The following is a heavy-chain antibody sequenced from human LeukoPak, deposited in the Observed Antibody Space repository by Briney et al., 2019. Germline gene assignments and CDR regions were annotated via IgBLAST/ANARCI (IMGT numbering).Heavy chain of an antibody. V-gene: IGHV4-39*07. CDR3: ARVSSSYGPRRIEY. J-gene: IGHJ4*02. D-gene: IGHD5-18*01. CDR1: GGSISSSSYY. Sequence: SETLSLTCTVSGGSISSSSYYWGWIRQPPGKGLEWIGSIYYSGSTYYNPSLKSRVTISVDKSKNQFSLKLSSVTAADTAVYYCARVSSSYGPRRIEYWGQGTLVTVSS. CDR2: IYYSGST.